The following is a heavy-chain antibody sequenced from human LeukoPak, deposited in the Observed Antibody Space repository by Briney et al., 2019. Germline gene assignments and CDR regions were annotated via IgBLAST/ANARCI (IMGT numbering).Heavy chain of an antibody. Sequence: PGESLKISCAASGFIFSSYAMSWVRQAPGKGLEWVSAISGSGGTTYYADAVKGRFTISRDNSKNTLYLQMSSLRAEDTAVYYCAKGSPQGVVVVATTLYFDYWGQGTLVTVSS. D-gene: IGHD2-15*01. J-gene: IGHJ4*02. CDR2: ISGSGGTT. CDR1: GFIFSSYA. CDR3: AKGSPQGVVVVATTLYFDY. V-gene: IGHV3-23*01.